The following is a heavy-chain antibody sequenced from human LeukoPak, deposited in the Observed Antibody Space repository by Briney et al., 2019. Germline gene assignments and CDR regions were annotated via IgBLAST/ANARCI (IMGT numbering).Heavy chain of an antibody. CDR2: IYPGDSDT. V-gene: IGHV5-51*01. CDR3: ARPNYCSGGSCSFDY. J-gene: IGHJ4*02. Sequence: GESLKISCKGSGYSFTSYWIGWVRQMPGKGLEWMGIIYPGDSDTRYSPSSQGQVTISADKSISTAYLQWSSLKASDTAMYYCARPNYCSGGSCSFDYWGQGTLVTVSS. D-gene: IGHD2-15*01. CDR1: GYSFTSYW.